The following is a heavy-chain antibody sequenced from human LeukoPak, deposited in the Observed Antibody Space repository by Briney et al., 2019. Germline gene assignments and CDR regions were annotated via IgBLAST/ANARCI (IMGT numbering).Heavy chain of an antibody. CDR3: ARVMILVVITDWYFDL. V-gene: IGHV4-59*08. Sequence: SETLSLTCTVSGGSISSYYWSWIRQPPGKGLEWIGYIYYSGSTYYNPSLKSRVTISVDTSKNQFSLKLSSVTAADTAVYYCARVMILVVITDWYFDLWGRGTLVTVSS. D-gene: IGHD3-22*01. CDR2: IYYSGST. CDR1: GGSISSYY. J-gene: IGHJ2*01.